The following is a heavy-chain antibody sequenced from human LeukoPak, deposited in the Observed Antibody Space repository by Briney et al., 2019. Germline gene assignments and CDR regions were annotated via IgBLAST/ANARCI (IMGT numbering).Heavy chain of an antibody. Sequence: GGSLRLSCAASGFTFTSYAMSWVRQAPGKGLEWVSGISGSGGSTYYADSVKGRFTISRDNSKNTLFLQMNSLRAEDTAVYYCAKRAVPGNAFFDNWGQGNLVTVSS. CDR3: AKRAVPGNAFFDN. V-gene: IGHV3-23*01. J-gene: IGHJ4*02. CDR1: GFTFTSYA. CDR2: ISGSGGST. D-gene: IGHD6-19*01.